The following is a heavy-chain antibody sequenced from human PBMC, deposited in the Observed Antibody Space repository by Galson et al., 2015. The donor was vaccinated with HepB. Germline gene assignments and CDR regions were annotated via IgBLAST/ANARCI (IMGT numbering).Heavy chain of an antibody. V-gene: IGHV3-30*03. Sequence: LRLSCAASGFTFSSYGMHWVRQAPGKGLEWVAVISYDGSNKYYADSVKGRFTISRDNSKNTLYLQMNSLRAEDTAVYYCASADIPLDYYYYGMDVWGQGTTVTVSS. CDR2: ISYDGSNK. J-gene: IGHJ6*02. CDR3: ASADIPLDYYYYGMDV. CDR1: GFTFSSYG.